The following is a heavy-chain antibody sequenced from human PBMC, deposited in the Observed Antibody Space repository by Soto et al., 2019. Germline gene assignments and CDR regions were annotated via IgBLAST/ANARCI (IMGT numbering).Heavy chain of an antibody. CDR1: GGTFSSYA. CDR3: ARDSGYLSYYYGMDV. V-gene: IGHV1-69*13. CDR2: IIPIFGTA. D-gene: IGHD3-22*01. Sequence: SVKVSCKASGGTFSSYAISWVRQAPGQGLEWMGGIIPIFGTANYAQKFQGRVTITADESTSTAYTELSSLRSEDTAVYYCARDSGYLSYYYGMDVWGQGTTVTVSS. J-gene: IGHJ6*02.